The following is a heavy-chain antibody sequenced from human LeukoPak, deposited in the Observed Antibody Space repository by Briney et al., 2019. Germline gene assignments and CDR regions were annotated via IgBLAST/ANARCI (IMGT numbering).Heavy chain of an antibody. CDR1: GVTLNEKY. Sequence: GGSLRLSCADSGVTLNEKYMSWGSQAQGGGVGRVSYISSSGSTIYYADSVNRPFPISINNAKNSLYLQMNSLIAEHTAVYYCARDDLYDFWSGLQLFDVWGQGATVTVSS. D-gene: IGHD3-3*01. CDR3: ARDDLYDFWSGLQLFDV. CDR2: ISSSGSTI. V-gene: IGHV3-11*01. J-gene: IGHJ6*02.